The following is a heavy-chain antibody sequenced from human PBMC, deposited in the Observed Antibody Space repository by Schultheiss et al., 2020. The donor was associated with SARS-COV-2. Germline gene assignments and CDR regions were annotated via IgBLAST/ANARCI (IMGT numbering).Heavy chain of an antibody. Sequence: GESLKISCAASGFTFSSYAMSWVRQAPGKGLEWVSAISGSGGSTYYADSVKGRFTISRDNSKNSLYLQMNSLRAEDTAVYYCARAVSYYYGMDVWGQGTTVTVSS. CDR2: ISGSGGST. V-gene: IGHV3-23*01. CDR1: GFTFSSYA. CDR3: ARAVSYYYGMDV. J-gene: IGHJ6*02.